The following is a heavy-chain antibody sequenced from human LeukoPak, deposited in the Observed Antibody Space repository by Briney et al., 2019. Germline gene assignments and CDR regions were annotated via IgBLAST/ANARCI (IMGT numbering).Heavy chain of an antibody. CDR1: GFTFSSYA. V-gene: IGHV3-23*01. Sequence: SGGSLRLSCAASGFTFSSYAMSWVRQAPGKGLEWVSAISGSGGSTYYADSVKGRFTISRDNSKNTLYLQMNSLRAEDTAVYYCAKDRAYYDFWSGPDAEYFQHWGQGTLVTVSS. CDR2: ISGSGGST. CDR3: AKDRAYYDFWSGPDAEYFQH. J-gene: IGHJ1*01. D-gene: IGHD3-3*01.